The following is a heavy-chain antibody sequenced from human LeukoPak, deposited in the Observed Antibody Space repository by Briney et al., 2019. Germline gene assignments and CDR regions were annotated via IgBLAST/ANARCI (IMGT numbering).Heavy chain of an antibody. CDR1: RYTYTGYY. CDR2: INPNSGGT. J-gene: IGHJ4*02. Sequence: ASVKLSCKASRYTYTGYYMHWLGQAPGLRLEWMGRINPNSGGTNYAQKFQGRVNMTRDTSISTAYMALSRLRSDDTAVDYGARDPIRVGGRYGGDYWGQRTVVTVS. V-gene: IGHV1-2*06. D-gene: IGHD1-26*01. CDR3: ARDPIRVGGRYGGDY.